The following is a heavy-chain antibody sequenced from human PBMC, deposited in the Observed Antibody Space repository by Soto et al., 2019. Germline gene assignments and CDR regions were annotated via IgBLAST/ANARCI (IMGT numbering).Heavy chain of an antibody. J-gene: IGHJ6*02. CDR3: ARSRDGYSFYFYYGMDG. V-gene: IGHV3-30*03. CDR2: ILHDGSAE. Sequence: GGSLRLSCXASGFIFTSYGMHWVRQAPGKGLEWMALILHDGSAEYYADSVKGRFTISRDNSKNTLYLQMNSLTAEDTAVYYCARSRDGYSFYFYYGMDGWGQGTTVTVSS. D-gene: IGHD4-4*01. CDR1: GFIFTSYG.